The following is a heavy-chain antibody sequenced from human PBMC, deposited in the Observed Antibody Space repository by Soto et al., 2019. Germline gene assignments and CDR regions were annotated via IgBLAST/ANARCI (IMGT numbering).Heavy chain of an antibody. V-gene: IGHV3-33*01. Sequence: PGGSLRLSCAASGFTFSSYGMHWVRQAPGKGLEWVAVIWYDGSNKYYADSVKGRFTISRDNSKNTLYLQMNSPRAEDTAVYYCARDLDRYFDWLLPGPAFDIWGQGTMVTVSS. D-gene: IGHD3-9*01. CDR3: ARDLDRYFDWLLPGPAFDI. J-gene: IGHJ3*02. CDR1: GFTFSSYG. CDR2: IWYDGSNK.